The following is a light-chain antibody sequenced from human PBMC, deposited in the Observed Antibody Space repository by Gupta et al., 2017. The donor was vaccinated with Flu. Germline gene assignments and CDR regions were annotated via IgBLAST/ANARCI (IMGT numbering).Light chain of an antibody. V-gene: IGKV4-1*01. Sequence: DIVTAQSPDTLAVSLVERATVNCTSSRSLLYTFNNKDYLAWYQHKPGQPPKLLIYWASTRQSGVPDRCSGSGSGTDFTPTINLLQAEDVAVYYCQQFSSTPYTFGQGTVLEIK. CDR2: WAS. CDR1: RSLLYTFNNKDY. J-gene: IGKJ2*01. CDR3: QQFSSTPYT.